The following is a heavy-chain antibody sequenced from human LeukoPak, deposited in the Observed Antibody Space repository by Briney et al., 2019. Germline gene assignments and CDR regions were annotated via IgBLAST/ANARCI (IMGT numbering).Heavy chain of an antibody. CDR2: ISWNSGSI. J-gene: IGHJ4*02. D-gene: IGHD6-19*01. CDR3: AKATCSSGWYEFDY. Sequence: GGSLRLSCAASGFTFDDYAMHWVRQAPGKGLEWASGISWNSGSIGYADSVKGRFTISRDNAKNSLYLQMNSLRAEDMALYYCAKATCSSGWYEFDYWGQGTLVTVSS. V-gene: IGHV3-9*03. CDR1: GFTFDDYA.